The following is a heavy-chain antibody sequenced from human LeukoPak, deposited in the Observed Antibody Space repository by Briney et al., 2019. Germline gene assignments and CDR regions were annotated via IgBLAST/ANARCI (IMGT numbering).Heavy chain of an antibody. CDR1: GGSISSYY. CDR2: IYYSGST. CDR3: ARLPRDYYDSSGYYSFFDY. J-gene: IGHJ4*02. D-gene: IGHD3-22*01. Sequence: SETLSLTCTVSGGSISSYYWSWIRQPPGKGLEWIGYIYYSGSTNYNPSLKSRVTISVDTSKNQFSLKLSSVTAADTAVYYCARLPRDYYDSSGYYSFFDYWGQGTLVTVSS. V-gene: IGHV4-59*01.